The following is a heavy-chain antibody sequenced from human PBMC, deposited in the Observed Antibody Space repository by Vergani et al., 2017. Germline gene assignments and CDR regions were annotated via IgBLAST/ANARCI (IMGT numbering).Heavy chain of an antibody. J-gene: IGHJ4*02. CDR2: INAGNGNT. CDR1: GYTFTSYA. D-gene: IGHD1-26*01. Sequence: QVQLVQSGAEVKKPGASVKVSCKASGYTFTSYAMHWVRQAPGQRLEWMGWINAGNGNTKYPQKFQGRVTITRDTSASTAYMELSSLRSEDTAVYYCARGARGSDYWGQGTLVTVSS. CDR3: ARGARGSDY. V-gene: IGHV1-3*01.